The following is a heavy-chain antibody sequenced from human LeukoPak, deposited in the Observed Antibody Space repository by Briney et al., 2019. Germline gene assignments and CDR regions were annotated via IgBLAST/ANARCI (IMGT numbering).Heavy chain of an antibody. D-gene: IGHD6-13*01. V-gene: IGHV1-8*03. Sequence: ASVKVSCKASGYTFTSYGISWVRQAPGQGLEWMGWMNPNSGNTGYAQKFQGRVTITRNTSISTAYTELSSLRSEDTAVYYCASGHLVSDAFDIWGQGTMVTVSS. J-gene: IGHJ3*02. CDR2: MNPNSGNT. CDR3: ASGHLVSDAFDI. CDR1: GYTFTSYG.